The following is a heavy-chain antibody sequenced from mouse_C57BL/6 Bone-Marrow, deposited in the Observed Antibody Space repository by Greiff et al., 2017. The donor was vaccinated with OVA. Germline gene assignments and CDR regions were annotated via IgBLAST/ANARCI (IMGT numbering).Heavy chain of an antibody. Sequence: EVQLQQSGAELVRPGASVKLSCTASGFNIKDDYMHWVKQRPEQGLEWIGWIDPENGDTEYASKFQGKATITADTSSNTAYLQLSSLTSEDTAVYYCAWGIYYDYDYAMDYWGQGTSVTVSS. J-gene: IGHJ4*01. D-gene: IGHD2-4*01. CDR2: IDPENGDT. CDR1: GFNIKDDY. V-gene: IGHV14-4*01. CDR3: AWGIYYDYDYAMDY.